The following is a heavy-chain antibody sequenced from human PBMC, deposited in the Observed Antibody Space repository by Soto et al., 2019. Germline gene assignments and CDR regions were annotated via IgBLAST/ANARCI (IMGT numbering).Heavy chain of an antibody. J-gene: IGHJ5*02. V-gene: IGHV1-69*01. CDR1: GGTFSSYA. CDR2: SIPIFGTA. D-gene: IGHD3-9*01. CDR3: ARAASYYDIFTGYYSWFDP. Sequence: QVQLVQSGAEVKKPASSVKVSCKASGGTFSSYAISWVRQAPGHGLEGMGGSIPIFGTANYAQKFQGRVTSTADESTSTAYMELSSLRAEDTAVYYCARAASYYDIFTGYYSWFDPWGQGTLVTVSS.